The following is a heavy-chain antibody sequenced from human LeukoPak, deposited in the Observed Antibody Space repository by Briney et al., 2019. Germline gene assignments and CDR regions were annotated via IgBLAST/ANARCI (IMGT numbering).Heavy chain of an antibody. CDR1: GFTVSSNY. J-gene: IGHJ4*02. CDR2: IYSSGST. D-gene: IGHD3-3*01. CDR3: ATNEWSGYYFEY. V-gene: IGHV4-59*05. Sequence: GSLRLSCAASGFTVSSNYMSWVRQAPGKGLEWIGSIYSSGSTYYNPSLKSRVTISVDTSKNQFSLKLSSVTAADTAMYYCATNEWSGYYFEYWGQGTLVPVSS.